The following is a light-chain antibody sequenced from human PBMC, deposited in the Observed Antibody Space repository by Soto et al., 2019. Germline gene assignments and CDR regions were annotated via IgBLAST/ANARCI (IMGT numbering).Light chain of an antibody. CDR2: DNN. CDR1: SSNIGNNY. J-gene: IGLJ2*01. V-gene: IGLV1-51*01. CDR3: GTWDSSLSAVV. Sequence: QSVLTQPPSVSAAPGQKVTISCSGSSSNIGNNYVSWYQQLPGTAPKLLMYDNNKRPSGIPDRFSGSKSGTSATLGITGLQTGDEADYYCGTWDSSLSAVVFGGGTTVTVL.